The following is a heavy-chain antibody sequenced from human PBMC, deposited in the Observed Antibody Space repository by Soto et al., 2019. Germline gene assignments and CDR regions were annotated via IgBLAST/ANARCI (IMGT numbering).Heavy chain of an antibody. CDR3: ARGGGVYGMDV. J-gene: IGHJ6*02. Sequence: SETLSLTCTGSGGSISSYYWSWIRQPPGKGLEWIGYIYYSGSTNYTPSLKSRVTISVDTSKNQFSLKLSSVTAADTAVYYCARGGGVYGMDVWGQGTTVTVSS. V-gene: IGHV4-59*01. CDR2: IYYSGST. D-gene: IGHD6-13*01. CDR1: GGSISSYY.